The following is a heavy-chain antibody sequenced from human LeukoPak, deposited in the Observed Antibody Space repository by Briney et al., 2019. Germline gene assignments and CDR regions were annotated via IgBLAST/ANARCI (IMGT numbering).Heavy chain of an antibody. CDR3: ARGAPKYYFGSESRNYFFDH. CDR2: VIPFLNVA. Sequence: GASVKVSCKTSGGTFNSYSLSWLRQAPGQRLEWLGGVIPFLNVANYSQTFQDRVTITADTSTSVAYTELISLKPDDTAVYYCARGAPKYYFGSESRNYFFDHWGQGTLVTVSS. D-gene: IGHD3-10*01. CDR1: GGTFNSYS. J-gene: IGHJ4*02. V-gene: IGHV1-69*10.